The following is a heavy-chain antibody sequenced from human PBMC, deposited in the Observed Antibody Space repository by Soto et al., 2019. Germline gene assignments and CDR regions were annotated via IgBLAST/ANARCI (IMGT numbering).Heavy chain of an antibody. Sequence: SETLSLTCTVSGGSISSGGYYWTWIRQRPGKGLEWIGYIYHSGNAYYNPSLKSRVTISVDTSKNQFSLKLSSVTAADTAVYYCARDEEVNYSDYGGSDYYGMDVWGQGTTVTVSS. CDR2: IYHSGNA. V-gene: IGHV4-31*03. CDR1: GGSISSGGYY. J-gene: IGHJ6*02. D-gene: IGHD4-17*01. CDR3: ARDEEVNYSDYGGSDYYGMDV.